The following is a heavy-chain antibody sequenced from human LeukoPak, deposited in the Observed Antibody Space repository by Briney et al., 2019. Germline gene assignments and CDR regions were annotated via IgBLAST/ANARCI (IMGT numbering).Heavy chain of an antibody. J-gene: IGHJ4*02. Sequence: PSETLSLTCAVYGGSFSGYYWGWIRQPPGKGLEWIGSIYYSGSTYYNPSLKSRITISVDTSKNHFSLKLSSVTAADTAVYYCARVRVAATTLTFDYWGQGTLVTVSS. CDR3: ARVRVAATTLTFDY. CDR2: IYYSGST. V-gene: IGHV4-39*02. CDR1: GGSFSGYY. D-gene: IGHD2-15*01.